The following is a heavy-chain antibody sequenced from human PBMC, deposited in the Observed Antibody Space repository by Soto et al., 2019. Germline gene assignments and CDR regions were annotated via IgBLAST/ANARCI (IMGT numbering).Heavy chain of an antibody. D-gene: IGHD6-19*01. V-gene: IGHV4-59*01. CDR2: IHNSGST. J-gene: IGHJ3*02. Sequence: SETLSLTCTVSGGSLTSYYWIWIRQPPGKGLEWIGSIHNSGSTNYNPSLKGRVTISLDTPKKQFSLKVTSVTAADTAVYYCARSPPIAVNAFDIWGQGTMIT. CDR1: GGSLTSYY. CDR3: ARSPPIAVNAFDI.